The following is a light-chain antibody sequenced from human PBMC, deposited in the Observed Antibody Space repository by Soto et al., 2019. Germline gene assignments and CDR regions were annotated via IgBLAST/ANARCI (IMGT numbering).Light chain of an antibody. V-gene: IGKV1-39*01. Sequence: DIQMTQSPSSLSASVGDRVTITCRASQTISSYLNWYQQKPGRAPRLLIYAASSLQSGVPSRFSGRGSVTDFTLTISSLQPEDFATYFCQQSYSTPWTFGHGTKVEI. CDR1: QTISSY. CDR2: AAS. CDR3: QQSYSTPWT. J-gene: IGKJ1*01.